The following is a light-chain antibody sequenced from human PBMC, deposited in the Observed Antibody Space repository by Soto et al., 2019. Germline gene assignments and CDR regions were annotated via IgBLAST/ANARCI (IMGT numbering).Light chain of an antibody. Sequence: QSVLTQPASVSGSPGQSITLSCTGTSSGVGGNNYVSWYQQHPGKAPKLMIYDVSNRPSGVSNRFSGSKSGNTASLTISGLQAEDGADYYCSSYTSSSTPLVFGGGTKLTVL. V-gene: IGLV2-14*01. J-gene: IGLJ2*01. CDR3: SSYTSSSTPLV. CDR2: DVS. CDR1: SSGVGGNNY.